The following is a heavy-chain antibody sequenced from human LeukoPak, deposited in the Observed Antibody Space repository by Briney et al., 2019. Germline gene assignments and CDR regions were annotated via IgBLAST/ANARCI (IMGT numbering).Heavy chain of an antibody. CDR1: SGSFSGYY. CDR3: ASDGTGAGYYYDSSGYSS. V-gene: IGHV4-34*01. CDR2: INHSGST. D-gene: IGHD3-22*01. J-gene: IGHJ5*02. Sequence: SETLSPTCAVYSGSFSGYYWSWIRQPPGKGLEWIGEINHSGSTNYNPSLKSRVTISVDTSKNQFSLKLSSVTAADTAVYYCASDGTGAGYYYDSSGYSSWGQGTLVTVSS.